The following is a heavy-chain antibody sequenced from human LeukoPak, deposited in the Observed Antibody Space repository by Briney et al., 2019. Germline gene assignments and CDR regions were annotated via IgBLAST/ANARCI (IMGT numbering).Heavy chain of an antibody. CDR2: IYNVGNT. J-gene: IGHJ5*02. V-gene: IGHV3-53*01. CDR3: ARSSRYYYDGSGYYPGPPDH. Sequence: PGGSLRLSCAASGFTLSSNYMSWVRQAPGKGLEWVSVIYNVGNTHYADSVKGRFTISRDISKNTIYLQMNSLRAEDTAMYFCARSSRYYYDGSGYYPGPPDHWGQGTLVTVSS. CDR1: GFTLSSNY. D-gene: IGHD3-22*01.